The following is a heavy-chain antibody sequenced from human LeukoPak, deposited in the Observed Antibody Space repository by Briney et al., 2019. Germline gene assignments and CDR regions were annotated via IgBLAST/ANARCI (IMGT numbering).Heavy chain of an antibody. V-gene: IGHV4-59*12. CDR3: ARKGDYYGSGSSFWFDP. CDR2: IYYSGST. CDR1: GGSISSYY. J-gene: IGHJ5*02. D-gene: IGHD3-10*01. Sequence: PSETLSLTCTVSGGSISSYYWSWIRQPPGKGLEWIGYIYYSGSTNYNPSLKSRVTISVDTSKNQFSLKLSSVTAADTAVYYCARKGDYYGSGSSFWFDPWGQGTLVTVSS.